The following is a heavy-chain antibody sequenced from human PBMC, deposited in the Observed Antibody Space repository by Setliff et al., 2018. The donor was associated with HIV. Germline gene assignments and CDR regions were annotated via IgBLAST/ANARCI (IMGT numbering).Heavy chain of an antibody. Sequence: ASVKVSCKASGYTFTNYDINWVRQAPGRGLEWMGWMNPYSGHAGYAQKFQGRVTMTRNTSISTAYMELSSLTSEDTALYYCARFYGSGSYLQDYYFDLWGRGTLVTVSS. V-gene: IGHV1-8*01. CDR3: ARFYGSGSYLQDYYFDL. J-gene: IGHJ2*01. D-gene: IGHD3-10*01. CDR2: MNPYSGHA. CDR1: GYTFTNYD.